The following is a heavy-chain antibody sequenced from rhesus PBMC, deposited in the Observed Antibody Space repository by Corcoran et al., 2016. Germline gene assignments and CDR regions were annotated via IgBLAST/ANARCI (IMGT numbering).Heavy chain of an antibody. CDR1: GGSINSNY. CDR2: IRSGGST. Sequence: QVQLQQWGEGLVKPSETLSLTCAVYGGSINSNYWSWIRQPPGKGLEWIGRIRSGGSTNYNPPRNSRGTISRKTSKKQVALNLSSVTAADTAVYHCARDVGSWSPYFDYWGQGVLVTVSS. CDR3: ARDVGSWSPYFDY. D-gene: IGHD6-37*01. V-gene: IGHV4-160*01. J-gene: IGHJ4*01.